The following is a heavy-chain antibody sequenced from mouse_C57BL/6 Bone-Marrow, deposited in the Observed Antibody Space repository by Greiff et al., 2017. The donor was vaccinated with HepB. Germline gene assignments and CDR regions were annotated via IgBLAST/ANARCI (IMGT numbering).Heavy chain of an antibody. J-gene: IGHJ1*03. D-gene: IGHD1-1*01. CDR2: IYPRSGNT. CDR3: AYYYGSSLWYFDV. CDR1: GYTFTSYG. V-gene: IGHV1-81*01. Sequence: VQLQQSGAELARPGASVKLSCKASGYTFTSYGISWVKQRTGQGLECIGEIYPRSGNTYYNEKFKGKATLTADKSSSTAYMALRSLTSEDSAVYFCAYYYGSSLWYFDVWGTGTTVTVSS.